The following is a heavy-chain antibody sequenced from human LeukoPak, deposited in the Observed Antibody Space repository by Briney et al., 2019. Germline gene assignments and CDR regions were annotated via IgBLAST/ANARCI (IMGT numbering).Heavy chain of an antibody. CDR3: ARGGSPPEALGDTFDI. CDR2: IKSDGRST. Sequence: PGGSLRLSCVASGFTFSSHWMHWVRQGPAKGLVWVSRIKSDGRSTNYADSAKGRFTISRDNAKNTLYLQMNSLRAEDTAVYYCARGGSPPEALGDTFDIWGQGTMVTVSS. J-gene: IGHJ3*02. D-gene: IGHD1-26*01. V-gene: IGHV3-74*01. CDR1: GFTFSSHW.